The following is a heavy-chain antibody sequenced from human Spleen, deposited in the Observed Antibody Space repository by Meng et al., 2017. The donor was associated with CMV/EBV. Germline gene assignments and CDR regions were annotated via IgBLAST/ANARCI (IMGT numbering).Heavy chain of an antibody. D-gene: IGHD7-27*01. Sequence: GESLKISCGASGFTFRDYTMQWVRQAPGKGPEWVSLISWDGGTRYYGDSVKGRFTISRDNAKSSLYLQMNSLRVEDTAFYYCARSRLETGDELYFDYWGQGSLVTVSS. CDR3: ARSRLETGDELYFDY. V-gene: IGHV3-43*01. CDR2: ISWDGGTR. J-gene: IGHJ4*02. CDR1: GFTFRDYT.